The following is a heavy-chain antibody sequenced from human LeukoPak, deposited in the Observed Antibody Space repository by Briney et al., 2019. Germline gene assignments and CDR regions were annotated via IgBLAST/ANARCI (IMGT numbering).Heavy chain of an antibody. CDR2: IYDEGNT. CDR3: ARGGAVTRYASAPDY. J-gene: IGHJ4*02. CDR1: GSSVNNKR. Sequence: GGSLRLSCEVSGSSVNNKRMSWVRQAPGKGLEWVSVIYDEGNTHYADSVKGRFTIYRDNSKNTLFLQMNSLRADDTAVYYCARGGAVTRYASAPDYWGQGTLVTVSS. V-gene: IGHV3-53*01. D-gene: IGHD4-17*01.